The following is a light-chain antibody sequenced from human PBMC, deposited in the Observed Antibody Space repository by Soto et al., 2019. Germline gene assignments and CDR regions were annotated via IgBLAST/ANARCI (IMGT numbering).Light chain of an antibody. CDR2: GAS. CDR1: QSVSSSY. CDR3: QQYGSSPRT. V-gene: IGKV3-20*01. J-gene: IGKJ1*01. Sequence: EIVLTQSPGTLSLCPGERATLSCRASQSVSSSYLAWYQQKPGQAPRLLIYGASSRATGIPDRFSGSGSGTDFTLTIRRLEPEDFAVYYCQQYGSSPRTFGQGTKVASK.